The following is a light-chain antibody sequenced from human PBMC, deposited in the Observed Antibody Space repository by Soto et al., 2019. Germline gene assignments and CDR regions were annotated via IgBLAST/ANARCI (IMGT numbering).Light chain of an antibody. V-gene: IGKV1-5*01. Sequence: DIQMTQSPSTLSASVGDRVTITCRASQSISSWLAWYQQKPQKAPKLLIYDASSLESGVPSRFSGSGSGTEFTLTISSLKPDDFATYYCQQYQSYSRTFGQGTKVDI. CDR1: QSISSW. CDR2: DAS. J-gene: IGKJ1*01. CDR3: QQYQSYSRT.